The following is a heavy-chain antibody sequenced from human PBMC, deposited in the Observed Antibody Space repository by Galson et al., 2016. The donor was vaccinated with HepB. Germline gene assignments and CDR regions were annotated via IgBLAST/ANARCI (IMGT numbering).Heavy chain of an antibody. V-gene: IGHV3-9*01. CDR2: ISWNSGSI. D-gene: IGHD6-19*01. CDR1: GFIFKDYA. J-gene: IGHJ4*02. CDR3: ARFTQEWLDRVYYFDY. Sequence: SLRLSCAASGFIFKDYAMHWVRQAPGKGLEWVSSISWNSGSIGYADSVKGRFTISRDRSTNTMYLQMNSLRTDVTAVYYCARFTQEWLDRVYYFDYWGQGTLVTVSS.